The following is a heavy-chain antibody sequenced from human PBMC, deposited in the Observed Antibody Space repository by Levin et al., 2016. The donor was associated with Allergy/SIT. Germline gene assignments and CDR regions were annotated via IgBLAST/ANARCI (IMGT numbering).Heavy chain of an antibody. Sequence: WVRQAPGQGLEWMGGIIPLFGIANYAQKFQGRVTITADKSTSTAYMELSSLRSEDTAVYYCAREILRYFDWLPYYYYYGMDVWGQGTTVTVSS. CDR2: IIPLFGIA. CDR3: AREILRYFDWLPYYYYYGMDV. D-gene: IGHD3-9*01. J-gene: IGHJ6*02. V-gene: IGHV1-69*17.